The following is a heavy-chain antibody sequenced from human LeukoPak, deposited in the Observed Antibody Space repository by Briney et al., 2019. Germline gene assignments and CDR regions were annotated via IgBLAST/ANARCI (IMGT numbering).Heavy chain of an antibody. Sequence: ASVKVSCKASGYTFTGYYMHWVRQAPGQGLEWMGWINPNSGGTNYAQKFQGRVTMTRDTSISTAYMELSRLRSDDTAVYYCARGGPRYCGGDCYNRCWGQGTLVTVSS. D-gene: IGHD2-21*02. CDR1: GYTFTGYY. CDR3: ARGGPRYCGGDCYNRC. V-gene: IGHV1-2*02. J-gene: IGHJ4*02. CDR2: INPNSGGT.